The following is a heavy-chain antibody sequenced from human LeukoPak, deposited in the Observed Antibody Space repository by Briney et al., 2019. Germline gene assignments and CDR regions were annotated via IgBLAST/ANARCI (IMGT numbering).Heavy chain of an antibody. CDR1: GFTFTSSA. V-gene: IGHV1-69*13. J-gene: IGHJ5*02. Sequence: SVKVSCKASGFTFTSSAVQWVRQAPGQGLEWMGGIIPIFGTANYAQKFQGRVTTTADESTSTAYMELSSLRSEDTAVYYCARTAIVVVIVGWFDPWGQGTLVTVSS. CDR3: ARTAIVVVIVGWFDP. CDR2: IIPIFGTA. D-gene: IGHD3-22*01.